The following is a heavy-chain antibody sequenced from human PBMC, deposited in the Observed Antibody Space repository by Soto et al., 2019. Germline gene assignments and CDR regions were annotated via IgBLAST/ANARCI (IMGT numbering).Heavy chain of an antibody. CDR2: IYYSGST. J-gene: IGHJ6*02. D-gene: IGHD4-17*01. CDR3: ARELTTVTSAGMDV. Sequence: SETLSLTCTVSGGSIISGDYYWSWIRQPPGKGLEWIGYIYYSGSTYYNPSLKSRVTISVDTSKNQFSLKLSSVTAADTAVYYCARELTTVTSAGMDVWGQGTTVTVSS. CDR1: GGSIISGDYY. V-gene: IGHV4-30-4*01.